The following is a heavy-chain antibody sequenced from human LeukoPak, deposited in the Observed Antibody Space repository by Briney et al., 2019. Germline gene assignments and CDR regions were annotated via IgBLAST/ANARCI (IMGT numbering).Heavy chain of an antibody. CDR1: GYSFTSYW. J-gene: IGHJ4*02. Sequence: GESLKISCKGSGYSFTSYWIGWVRQMPGRGLEWMGRIDPSDSYTNYSPSFQGHVTISADKSISTAYLQWTSLKASDTAMYYCARHPFVGAHLDSWGQGTLVTVSS. CDR3: ARHPFVGAHLDS. D-gene: IGHD3-16*01. CDR2: IDPSDSYT. V-gene: IGHV5-10-1*01.